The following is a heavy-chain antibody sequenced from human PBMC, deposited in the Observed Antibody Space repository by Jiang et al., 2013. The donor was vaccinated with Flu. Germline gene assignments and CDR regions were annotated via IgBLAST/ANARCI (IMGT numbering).Heavy chain of an antibody. D-gene: IGHD3-3*01. J-gene: IGHJ4*02. CDR3: ASRFHSHNMVY. V-gene: IGHV4-4*02. CDR2: VHRDGRT. Sequence: SLTCTVSGASTNSDDWWSWVRQPPGEGLEWVGDVHRDGRTNSKPSLVSRVTISLDTSKNQFSLALISVTAADTAIYYCASRFHSHNMVYWGPGILITVSS. CDR1: GASTNSDDW.